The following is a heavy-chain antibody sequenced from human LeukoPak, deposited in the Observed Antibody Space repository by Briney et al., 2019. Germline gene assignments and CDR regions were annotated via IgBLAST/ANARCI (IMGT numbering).Heavy chain of an antibody. CDR3: ARESYSSSYLFDF. CDR1: GGSISSYY. Sequence: PSETLSLTCTVSGGSISSYYWSWIRQPAGKGLEWIGCIYTSGSTNYNPSLKSRVTMSVDTSKNQISLKVNSVTAADTAVYYCARESYSSSYLFDFWGQGTLVTVSS. V-gene: IGHV4-4*07. J-gene: IGHJ4*02. CDR2: IYTSGST. D-gene: IGHD6-6*01.